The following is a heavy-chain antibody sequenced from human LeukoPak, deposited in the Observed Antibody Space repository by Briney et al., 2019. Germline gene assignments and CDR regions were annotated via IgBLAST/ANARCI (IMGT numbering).Heavy chain of an antibody. CDR2: TSSSGTTI. J-gene: IGHJ6*02. Sequence: GGSLRLSCAASGFTFRSYDMNWVRQAPGTGLEWVSYTSSSGTTIYYVDYVRGRYTISRDNAKSSLYLQMSSLRAEDTAVDYCEKALSTRHMDVWGQGTTVTVSS. CDR3: EKALSTRHMDV. V-gene: IGHV3-48*03. CDR1: GFTFRSYD.